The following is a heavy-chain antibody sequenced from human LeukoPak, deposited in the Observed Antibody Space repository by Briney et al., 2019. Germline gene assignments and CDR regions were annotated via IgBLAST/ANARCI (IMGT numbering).Heavy chain of an antibody. J-gene: IGHJ3*02. V-gene: IGHV3-53*01. CDR2: IYSGGST. CDR1: GFTVSSNY. Sequence: GGSLRLSCAASGFTVSSNYMSWVRQAPGKGLEWVSVIYSGGSTYYADSVKGRFTISRDNSKNTLYLQMNSLRAEDTAVYYCARGWYYDFWSGTRDAFDIWGQGTMVTVSS. CDR3: ARGWYYDFWSGTRDAFDI. D-gene: IGHD3-3*01.